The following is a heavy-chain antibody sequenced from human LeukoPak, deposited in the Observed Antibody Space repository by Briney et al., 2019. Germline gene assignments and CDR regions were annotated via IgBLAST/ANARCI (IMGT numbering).Heavy chain of an antibody. CDR2: INPSGGST. V-gene: IGHV1-46*01. Sequence: ASVKVSCKASGYTFTSYYMHWVRQAPGQGLEWMGIINPSGGSTSYAQKFQGRVTMTRGMSTSTVYMELSSLRSEDTAVYYCARIDSSGEGVGWGQGTMVTVSS. J-gene: IGHJ3*01. CDR1: GYTFTSYY. D-gene: IGHD3-22*01. CDR3: ARIDSSGEGVG.